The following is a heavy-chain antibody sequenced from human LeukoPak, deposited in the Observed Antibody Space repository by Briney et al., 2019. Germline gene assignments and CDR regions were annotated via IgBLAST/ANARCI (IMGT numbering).Heavy chain of an antibody. J-gene: IGHJ5*02. CDR1: GFTFSSYS. Sequence: GGSLRLSCAASGFTFSSYSMNWVRQAPGKGLEWVSYISSSSSYIYYADSVKGRFTISRDNAKNSLYLQMNSLRAEDTAVYYCARAIVVVPAAMGNWFDPWGQGTLVTVSS. CDR3: ARAIVVVPAAMGNWFDP. V-gene: IGHV3-21*01. D-gene: IGHD2-2*01. CDR2: ISSSSSYI.